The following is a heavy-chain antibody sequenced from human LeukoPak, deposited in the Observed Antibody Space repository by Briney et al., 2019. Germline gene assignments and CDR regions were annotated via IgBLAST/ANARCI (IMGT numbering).Heavy chain of an antibody. Sequence: GASVKVSCKASGYTFTGYYMHWVRQAPGQGLEWMGWINPNSGGTNYAQKVQGRVTITRDTSISTAYMELSRLRSDDTAVYYCARAGSYYDILTGYPPPNFDYWGQGTLVTVSS. V-gene: IGHV1-2*02. CDR3: ARAGSYYDILTGYPPPNFDY. D-gene: IGHD3-9*01. J-gene: IGHJ4*02. CDR1: GYTFTGYY. CDR2: INPNSGGT.